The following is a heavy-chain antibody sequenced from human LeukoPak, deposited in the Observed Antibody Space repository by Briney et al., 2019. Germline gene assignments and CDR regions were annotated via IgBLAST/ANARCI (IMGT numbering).Heavy chain of an antibody. CDR1: GFTFGNYA. CDR2: ISSDSGGR. Sequence: GGSLRLSCTASGFTFGNYAMSWVRQAPGKGLEWVSAISSDSGGRYYADSVKGRFTISRDNSKNTMYLQMNSLRAEDTAIYYCAKSLYYYDSSGRYFDYWGQGTLVTVSS. CDR3: AKSLYYYDSSGRYFDY. D-gene: IGHD3-22*01. J-gene: IGHJ4*02. V-gene: IGHV3-23*01.